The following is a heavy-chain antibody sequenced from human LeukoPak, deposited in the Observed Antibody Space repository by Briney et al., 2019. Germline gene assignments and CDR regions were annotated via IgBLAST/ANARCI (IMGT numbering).Heavy chain of an antibody. CDR1: GGSISSSSYY. D-gene: IGHD6-19*01. J-gene: IGHJ4*02. CDR2: IYYSGST. V-gene: IGHV4-39*07. Sequence: SETLSLTCTVSGGSISSSSYYWGWIRQPPGKGLEWIGSIYYSGSTYYNPSLKSRVTISVDTSKNQFSLKLGSVTAADTAVYYCARVYSSGWGYYFDYWGQGTLVTVSS. CDR3: ARVYSSGWGYYFDY.